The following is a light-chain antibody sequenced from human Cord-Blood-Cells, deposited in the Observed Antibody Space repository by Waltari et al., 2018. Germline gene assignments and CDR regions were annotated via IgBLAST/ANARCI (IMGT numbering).Light chain of an antibody. CDR3: SSYTSSSTLV. J-gene: IGLJ2*01. CDR2: DVS. CDR1: ISDVGRYNY. V-gene: IGLV2-14*01. Sequence: QSALTQPASVSGSPGPSITISRTGTISDVGRYNYVSSYQQHPGKAPKLMIYDVSNRPSGVSNRFSGSKSGNTASLTISGLQAEDEADYYCSSYTSSSTLVFGGGTKLTVL.